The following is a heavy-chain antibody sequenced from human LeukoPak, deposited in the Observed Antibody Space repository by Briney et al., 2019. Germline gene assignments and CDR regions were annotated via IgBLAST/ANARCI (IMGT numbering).Heavy chain of an antibody. CDR1: GFTFSSYS. CDR3: AIPYGSGSYGFDY. V-gene: IGHV3-21*01. D-gene: IGHD3-10*01. J-gene: IGHJ4*02. Sequence: GGSLRLSCAASGFTFSSYSMNWVRQASGKGLEWVSSISSSSSYIYYADAVKGRFTISRDNAKNSLYLQMNSLRAEDTAVYYCAIPYGSGSYGFDYWGQGTLVTVSS. CDR2: ISSSSSYI.